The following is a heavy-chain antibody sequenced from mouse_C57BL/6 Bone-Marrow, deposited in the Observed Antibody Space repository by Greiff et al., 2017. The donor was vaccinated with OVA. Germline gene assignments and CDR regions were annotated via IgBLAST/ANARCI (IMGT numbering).Heavy chain of an antibody. Sequence: EVMLVESGGGLVKPGGSLKLSCAASGFTFSDYGMHWVRQAPEKGLEWVAYISSGSSTIYYADTVKGRFTISRDNAKNTLFLQRTSLRSEDTAMYYCARLGYQGAMDYWGQGTSVTVSS. D-gene: IGHD2-14*01. CDR1: GFTFSDYG. CDR2: ISSGSSTI. J-gene: IGHJ4*01. CDR3: ARLGYQGAMDY. V-gene: IGHV5-17*01.